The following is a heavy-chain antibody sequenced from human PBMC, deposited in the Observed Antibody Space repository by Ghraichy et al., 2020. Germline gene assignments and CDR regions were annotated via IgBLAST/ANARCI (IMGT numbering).Heavy chain of an antibody. CDR3: ARGLRGGYCSSTSCYTGAYFQH. CDR2: IYPGDSDT. Sequence: GESLNISCKGSGYSFTSYWIGWVRQMPGKGLEWMGIIYPGDSDTRYSPSFQGQVTISADKSISTAYLQWSSLKASDTAMYYCARGLRGGYCSSTSCYTGAYFQHWGQGTLVTVSS. V-gene: IGHV5-51*01. CDR1: GYSFTSYW. D-gene: IGHD2-2*02. J-gene: IGHJ1*01.